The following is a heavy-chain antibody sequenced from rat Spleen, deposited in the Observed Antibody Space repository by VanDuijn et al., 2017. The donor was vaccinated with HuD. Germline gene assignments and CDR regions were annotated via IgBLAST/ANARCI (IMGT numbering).Heavy chain of an antibody. CDR3: TRRGYLSDWYFDF. CDR2: ISYDGSST. J-gene: IGHJ1*01. D-gene: IGHD4-4*01. CDR1: GFTFSDYG. V-gene: IGHV5-29*01. Sequence: EVQLVESGGGLVQPGRSMKLSCAASGFTFSDYGMAWVRQAPTKGLEWVATISYDGSSTYYRDSVKGRFTISRDNARSTLNLHMDSLRSEDTATYYCTRRGYLSDWYFDFWGPGTMVTVSS.